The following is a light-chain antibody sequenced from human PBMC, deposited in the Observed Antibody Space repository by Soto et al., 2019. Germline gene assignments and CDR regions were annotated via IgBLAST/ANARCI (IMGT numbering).Light chain of an antibody. CDR3: MQALQTPWT. V-gene: IGKV2-28*01. Sequence: VMTQSPLSLPVTLGQPASFSCRSSQSLVFSDGNTYLTWFHQRPGQSPQLLIYLGSNRASGVPDRFSGSGSGTAFTLKIGRVETEDVGVYYCMQALQTPWTFGQGTKVDNK. CDR1: QSLVFSDGNTY. CDR2: LGS. J-gene: IGKJ1*01.